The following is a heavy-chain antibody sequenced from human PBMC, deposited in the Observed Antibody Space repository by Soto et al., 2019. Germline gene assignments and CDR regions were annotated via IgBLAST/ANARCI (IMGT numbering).Heavy chain of an antibody. CDR1: VGSISSDDYY. D-gene: IGHD6-25*01. J-gene: IGHJ4*02. CDR2: IYYSRST. Sequence: PAETLSLTCTVSVGSISSDDYYWSWIRHPPGKGMEWIGYIYYSRSTYSITYLRSRVTVAVDTVKMQLSLKLSSVTAADKAVYYCARVYSSAVDYWGQGTLVTV. CDR3: ARVYSSAVDY. V-gene: IGHV4-30-4*01.